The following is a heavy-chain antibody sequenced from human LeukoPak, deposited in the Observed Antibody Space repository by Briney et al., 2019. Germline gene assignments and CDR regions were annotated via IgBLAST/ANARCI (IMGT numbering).Heavy chain of an antibody. Sequence: GGSLRLSCAASGFTFYDYGMSWVRHAPGKGLEWVSGINWNGGSTGYADSVKGRFTISRDNAKNSLYLQMNSLRAEDTALYHCARGSSYSSSSAVDYWGQGTLVTVSS. J-gene: IGHJ4*02. CDR2: INWNGGST. V-gene: IGHV3-20*01. D-gene: IGHD6-6*01. CDR3: ARGSSYSSSSAVDY. CDR1: GFTFYDYG.